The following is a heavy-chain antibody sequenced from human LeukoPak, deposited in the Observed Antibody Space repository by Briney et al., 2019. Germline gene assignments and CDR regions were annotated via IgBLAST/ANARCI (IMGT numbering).Heavy chain of an antibody. J-gene: IGHJ4*02. V-gene: IGHV3-74*01. CDR2: INSDGSST. Sequence: PGGSLRLSCAASGFTFSSYWMHWVRQAPGKGLVWVSRINSDGSSTSYADSVKGRLTISRDNAKNTLYLQMNSLRAEDMAVYYCARDPGYNYGNDYWGQGTLVTVSS. CDR3: ARDPGYNYGNDY. CDR1: GFTFSSYW. D-gene: IGHD5-18*01.